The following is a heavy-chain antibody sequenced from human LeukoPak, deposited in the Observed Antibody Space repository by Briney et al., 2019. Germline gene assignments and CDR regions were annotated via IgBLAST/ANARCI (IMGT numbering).Heavy chain of an antibody. Sequence: GASVKVSCKASGYTFTGYYLHWVRQAPGQGLEWMGLFNPNTGGTKNAQKFQGRVTMTRDTSISTAYMELSRLGSDDTAVYYCARDLGGGTDFDYWGQGTLVTVSS. V-gene: IGHV1-2*02. CDR2: FNPNTGGT. J-gene: IGHJ4*02. CDR1: GYTFTGYY. D-gene: IGHD3-16*01. CDR3: ARDLGGGTDFDY.